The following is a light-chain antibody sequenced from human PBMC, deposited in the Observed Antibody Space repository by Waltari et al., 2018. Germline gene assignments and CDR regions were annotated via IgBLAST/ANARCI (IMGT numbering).Light chain of an antibody. V-gene: IGKV1-5*03. J-gene: IGKJ4*01. CDR1: QVISSC. Sequence: QMAQSPSTLSASVGDTVTISCRARQVISSCVAWYQHKPGKAPKLLIYRASTLVTGVPSRFSGSGSSTHFTLTISSRQPDDAATYFCQQYDSYSLLSFGGGTTVELK. CDR2: RAS. CDR3: QQYDSYSLLS.